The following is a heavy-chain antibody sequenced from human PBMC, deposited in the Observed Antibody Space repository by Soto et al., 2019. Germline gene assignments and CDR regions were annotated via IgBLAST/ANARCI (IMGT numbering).Heavy chain of an antibody. J-gene: IGHJ6*02. CDR2: ISAYNGNT. Sequence: ASVKVSCEASGYRFTSYGISWVRQAPGQGLEWMGWISAYNGNTNYAQKLQGRVTMTTDTSTSTAYMELRSLRSDDTAVYYCARDLDYGSGSSPHSYYYYYGMDVWGQGTTVTVSS. V-gene: IGHV1-18*01. CDR1: GYRFTSYG. CDR3: ARDLDYGSGSSPHSYYYYYGMDV. D-gene: IGHD3-10*01.